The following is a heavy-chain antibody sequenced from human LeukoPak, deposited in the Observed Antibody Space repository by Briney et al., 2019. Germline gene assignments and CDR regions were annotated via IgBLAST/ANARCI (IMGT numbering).Heavy chain of an antibody. CDR1: GGSFSGYY. V-gene: IGHV4-34*01. CDR2: IHHSGSP. J-gene: IGHJ4*02. CDR3: AVGLKPRIHFDFEG. Sequence: SETLSLTCAVYGGSFSGYYWGWISQLHGKGLEWIGEIHHSGSPNYNPSLKRRVTIPVDPSKNQFSLKLRSVTAAETAVYYCAVGLKPRIHFDFEGWGQGTLVTVAS.